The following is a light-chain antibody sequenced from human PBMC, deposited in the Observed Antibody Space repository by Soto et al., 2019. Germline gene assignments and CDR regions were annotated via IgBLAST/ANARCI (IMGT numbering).Light chain of an antibody. CDR3: QHLNTYPLT. Sequence: IQLTQSPSSLSASVGDRVSITCRASQGISSNLAWYQQKPGNAPKLLIFAASTLQSGVPSRFSGSGSGTDFTLTISSLQPEDFATYYCQHLNTYPLTFGGGTKVDIK. J-gene: IGKJ4*01. CDR2: AAS. V-gene: IGKV1-9*01. CDR1: QGISSN.